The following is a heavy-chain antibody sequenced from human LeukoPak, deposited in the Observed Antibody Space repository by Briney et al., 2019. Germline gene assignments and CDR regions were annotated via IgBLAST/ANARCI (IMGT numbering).Heavy chain of an antibody. D-gene: IGHD5-12*01. CDR2: ISYNGSD. Sequence: PSETLSLTCAVSGDSISSGDYYWSWLRQPPRKGLEWIGYISYNGSDYYNPSLKSRLTISIDTSKHQFSLKLRSVTAADTAIYYCARSEGGYDFDCWGQGTLVTVSS. V-gene: IGHV4-30-4*01. CDR3: ARSEGGYDFDC. J-gene: IGHJ4*02. CDR1: GDSISSGDYY.